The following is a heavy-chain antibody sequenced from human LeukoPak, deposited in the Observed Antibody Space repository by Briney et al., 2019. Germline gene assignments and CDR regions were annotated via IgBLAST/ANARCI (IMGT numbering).Heavy chain of an antibody. Sequence: GGSLRLSCAASGFTVSSNYMNWVRQAPGKGLEWVSVIYSGGSTYYADSVKGRFTISRDNSKNTLYLQMNSLRAEDTAVYYCTRHMGDGDSSGDFDYWGQGTLVTVSS. D-gene: IGHD6-19*01. CDR2: IYSGGST. V-gene: IGHV3-53*01. CDR1: GFTVSSNY. J-gene: IGHJ4*02. CDR3: TRHMGDGDSSGDFDY.